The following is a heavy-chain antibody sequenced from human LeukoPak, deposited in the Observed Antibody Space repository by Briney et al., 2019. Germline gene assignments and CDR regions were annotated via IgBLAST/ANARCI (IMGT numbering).Heavy chain of an antibody. CDR3: ATVSEY. CDR2: INNDGTAT. J-gene: IGHJ4*02. V-gene: IGHV3-74*01. Sequence: PGGPLRLSCAASGFTFNYFWMHWVRQVPGKGLVRVSGINNDGTATYYADSVKGRFTISRDNAKNTVYLQMNGLRAEDTTVYYCATVSEYWGQGTLVTVSS. CDR1: GFTFNYFW.